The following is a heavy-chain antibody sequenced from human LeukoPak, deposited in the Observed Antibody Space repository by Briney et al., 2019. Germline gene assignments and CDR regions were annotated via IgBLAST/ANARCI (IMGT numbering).Heavy chain of an antibody. CDR1: GFTFNSYA. CDR2: VTGSGSAT. V-gene: IGHV3-23*01. D-gene: IGHD4-17*01. J-gene: IGHJ4*02. CDR3: AKAMSTVMGGTDY. Sequence: GSLRLSCAASGFTFNSYAMSWVRQASGKGLEWVSTVTGSGSATYYADSVKGRFIISRDNSKNTLYLQMNSLRADDTALYYCAKAMSTVMGGTDYWGQGTLVTVSS.